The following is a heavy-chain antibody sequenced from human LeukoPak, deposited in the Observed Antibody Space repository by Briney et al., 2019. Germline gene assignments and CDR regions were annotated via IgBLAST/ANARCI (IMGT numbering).Heavy chain of an antibody. CDR1: GGSFSGYY. V-gene: IGHV4-34*01. J-gene: IGHJ3*02. CDR2: INHSGST. Sequence: SETLSLTCAVYGGSFSGYYWSWIRQPPGKGLKWIGEINHSGSTNYNPSLKSRVTISVDTSKNQFSLKLSSVTAADTAVYYCARGRLYSSSWYGFAPAAFDIWGQGTMVTVSS. D-gene: IGHD6-13*01. CDR3: ARGRLYSSSWYGFAPAAFDI.